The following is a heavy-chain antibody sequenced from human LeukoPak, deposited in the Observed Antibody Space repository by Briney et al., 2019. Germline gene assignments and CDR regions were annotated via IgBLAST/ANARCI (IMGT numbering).Heavy chain of an antibody. CDR2: INSDGSST. J-gene: IGHJ4*02. D-gene: IGHD6-19*01. Sequence: GGSLRLSCAASGFTFSSYWMHWVRQAPGKGLVWVSRINSDGSSTSYADSVKGRFTISRDNAKNTLYLQMNSLRAEDTAVYYCARDLGGYSSGWYGGVFDYWGQGTLVTVSS. CDR3: ARDLGGYSSGWYGGVFDY. CDR1: GFTFSSYW. V-gene: IGHV3-74*01.